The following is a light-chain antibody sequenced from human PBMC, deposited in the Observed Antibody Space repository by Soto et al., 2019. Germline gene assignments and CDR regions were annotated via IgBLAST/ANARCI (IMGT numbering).Light chain of an antibody. CDR1: SSDVGGYNY. V-gene: IGLV2-14*01. Sequence: QSVLTQPASVSGSPGQSITISCTGTSSDVGGYNYVSWYQQHPGKAPKLMIYEVSNRPSGVSNRFSGSKSDNTASLTISGLQAEDEADYYCCSYAGNGAWVFGGGTKLTVL. CDR3: CSYAGNGAWV. CDR2: EVS. J-gene: IGLJ3*02.